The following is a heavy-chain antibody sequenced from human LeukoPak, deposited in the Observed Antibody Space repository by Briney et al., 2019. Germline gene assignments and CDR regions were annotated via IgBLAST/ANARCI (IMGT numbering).Heavy chain of an antibody. V-gene: IGHV1-69*13. CDR2: IIPIFGTA. J-gene: IGHJ4*02. Sequence: GASVKVSCKASGGTFSSYAISGVRQAPGQGLEWMGGIIPIFGTANYAQTFRGRVTITADDSTRTVYLELNSLRSGDTAVYFCARAPSVTAPGDSDIVIIPAALDYWGQGTLVTVSS. CDR1: GGTFSSYA. D-gene: IGHD2-2*01. CDR3: ARAPSVTAPGDSDIVIIPAALDY.